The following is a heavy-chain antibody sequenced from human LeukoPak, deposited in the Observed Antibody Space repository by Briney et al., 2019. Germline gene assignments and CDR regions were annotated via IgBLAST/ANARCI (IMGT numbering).Heavy chain of an antibody. J-gene: IGHJ4*02. CDR3: ARGPWAAAGTEASRGFDY. Sequence: GGSLRLSCAASGFTVSNNYMSWVRQAPGKGLEWVSVIYSGGSTYYADSVKGRFTISRDNSKNTLYLQMSRMRAEDTAVYYCARGPWAAAGTEASRGFDYWGQGTLVTVSS. CDR1: GFTVSNNY. CDR2: IYSGGST. D-gene: IGHD6-13*01. V-gene: IGHV3-53*01.